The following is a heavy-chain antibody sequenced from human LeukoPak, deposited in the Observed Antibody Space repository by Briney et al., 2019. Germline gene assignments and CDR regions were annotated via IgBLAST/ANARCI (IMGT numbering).Heavy chain of an antibody. CDR1: GFTFSTYD. D-gene: IGHD3-3*01. V-gene: IGHV3-23*01. Sequence: GGSLRLSCAASGFTFSTYDMSWVRQAPGKGLEWVSGISSSGGSTYYADSMKGRFTISRDLSKNTLYLQMNSLRAEDTAVYYCAKSALYDFWSGYPPPTFDYWGQGALVTVSS. CDR2: ISSSGGST. CDR3: AKSALYDFWSGYPPPTFDY. J-gene: IGHJ4*02.